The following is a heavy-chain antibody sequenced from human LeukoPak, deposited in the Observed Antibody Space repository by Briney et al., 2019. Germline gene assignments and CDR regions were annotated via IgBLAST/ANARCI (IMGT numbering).Heavy chain of an antibody. D-gene: IGHD1-26*01. CDR1: GFSLSTSGMS. Sequence: SGPTLVNPTQTLTLTCTFSGFSLSTSGMSVSWIRQPPGKALEWLARIGWDDDRYYSASLKTRLTISKDTSKNQVVLTMTNMDPVDTATYYCARIRGSGSRWDYWGQGTLVTVSS. CDR2: IGWDDDR. V-gene: IGHV2-70*11. J-gene: IGHJ4*02. CDR3: ARIRGSGSRWDY.